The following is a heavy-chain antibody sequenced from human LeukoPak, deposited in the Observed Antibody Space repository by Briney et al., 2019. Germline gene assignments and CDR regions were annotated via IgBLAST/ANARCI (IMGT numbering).Heavy chain of an antibody. CDR3: ARDAVDFNHLNWFDP. J-gene: IGHJ5*02. Sequence: ASVKVSCKASGGTLSSYAISWVRQAPGQGLEWMGGIIPIFGTTNYAQKFQGRVTITADESTSTAYMELSSLRSEDTAVYYCARDAVDFNHLNWFDPWGQGTLVTVSS. V-gene: IGHV1-69*01. CDR1: GGTLSSYA. CDR2: IIPIFGTT. D-gene: IGHD3/OR15-3a*01.